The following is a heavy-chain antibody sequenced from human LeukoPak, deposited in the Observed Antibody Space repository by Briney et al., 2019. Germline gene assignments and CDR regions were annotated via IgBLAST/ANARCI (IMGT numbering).Heavy chain of an antibody. CDR1: GYTFTDYY. CDR2: TGPNTGDT. V-gene: IGHV1-2*02. CDR3: SRRGDFQAFHY. J-gene: IGHJ4*02. D-gene: IGHD3-3*01. Sequence: ASVKVSCKASGYTFTDYYIHWVRQAPGQGLEWMGWTGPNTGDTDSAQKFQGRVTMTRDTSIATAYMELNRLTSDDAAVYYCSRRGDFQAFHYWGQGTLVTVSS.